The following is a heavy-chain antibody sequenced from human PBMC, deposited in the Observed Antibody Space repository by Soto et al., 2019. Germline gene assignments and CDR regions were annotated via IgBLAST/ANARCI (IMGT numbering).Heavy chain of an antibody. D-gene: IGHD1-7*01. CDR3: ARVKSGEYPGRTKTTWYYYYGMDV. V-gene: IGHV1-46*01. CDR2: INPSGGST. CDR1: GYTFTSYY. J-gene: IGHJ6*02. Sequence: GASVKVSCKASGYTFTSYYMHWVRQAPGQGLEWMGIINPSGGSTSYAQKFQGRVTMTRDTSTSTVYMELSSLRSEDTAVYYCARVKSGEYPGRTKTTWYYYYGMDVWGQGTTVTVSS.